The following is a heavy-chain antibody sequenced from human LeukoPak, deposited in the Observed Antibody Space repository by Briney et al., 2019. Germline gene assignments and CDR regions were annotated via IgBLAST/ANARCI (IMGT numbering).Heavy chain of an antibody. CDR2: MNPNSGNT. D-gene: IGHD2-2*01. Sequence: GASVKVSCKASGYTFTSYDINWVRQATGQGLEWMGWMNPNSGNTGYAQKFQSRVTMTRNTSISTAYMELSSLRSEDTAVYYCARRDIVVVPAAIDYYYYMDVWGKGTTVTVSS. CDR1: GYTFTSYD. J-gene: IGHJ6*03. V-gene: IGHV1-8*01. CDR3: ARRDIVVVPAAIDYYYYMDV.